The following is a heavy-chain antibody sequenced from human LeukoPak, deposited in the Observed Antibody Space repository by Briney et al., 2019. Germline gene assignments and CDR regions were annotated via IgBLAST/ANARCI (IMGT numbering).Heavy chain of an antibody. V-gene: IGHV1-8*01. CDR1: GYTFTNYA. Sequence: ASVKVSCKASGYTFTNYAMNWVRQAPGQGLEWMGWMNPNSGNTGYAQKFQGRVTITRNTSISTAYMELSSLRSEDTAVYYCARGVSGSYFLYYYYMDVWGKGTTVTVSS. CDR2: MNPNSGNT. J-gene: IGHJ6*03. D-gene: IGHD1-26*01. CDR3: ARGVSGSYFLYYYYMDV.